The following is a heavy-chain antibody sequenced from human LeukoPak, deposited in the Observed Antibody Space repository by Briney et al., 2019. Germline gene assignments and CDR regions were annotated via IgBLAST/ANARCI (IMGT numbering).Heavy chain of an antibody. Sequence: SVKVSCKASGGTFSRYAFHWVRQAPGQGLEWMGGIIPLFGTADYAQKFQGRVTITADESTSTAYMELSSLRSEDTAVYYCMVRGVMHRAHFDYWGQGTLVTVSS. J-gene: IGHJ4*02. CDR1: GGTFSRYA. D-gene: IGHD3-10*01. V-gene: IGHV1-69*13. CDR3: MVRGVMHRAHFDY. CDR2: IIPLFGTA.